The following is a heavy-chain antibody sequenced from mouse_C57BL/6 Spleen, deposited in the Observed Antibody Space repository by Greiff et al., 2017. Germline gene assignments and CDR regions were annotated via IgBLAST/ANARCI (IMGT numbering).Heavy chain of an antibody. V-gene: IGHV1-64*01. CDR1: VYTFTSYW. CDR3: ARGDYDYAMDY. Sequence: QVQLKQPGAELVKPGASVKLSCKASVYTFTSYWMHWVKQRPGQGLEWIGIIHPNSGSTNYNEKFKSKATLTVDKSSSTAYMQLSSLTSEDSAVYYCARGDYDYAMDYWGQGTSVTVSS. CDR2: IHPNSGST. J-gene: IGHJ4*01. D-gene: IGHD2-4*01.